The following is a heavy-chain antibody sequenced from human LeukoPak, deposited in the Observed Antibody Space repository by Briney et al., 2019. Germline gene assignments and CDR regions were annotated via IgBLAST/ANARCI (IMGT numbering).Heavy chain of an antibody. CDR2: IYYSGRT. V-gene: IGHV4-39*01. CDR1: GDSVSRSDSY. Sequence: SSETLSLTCSVSGDSVSRSDSYWDWIRQPPGKGLEWIGTIYYSGRTYYSPSLKSRVTMSVDPSNNQFSLNLRSVTAADTAVYYCARRRYYDGNGHLEWGQGTLLSVSS. J-gene: IGHJ1*01. D-gene: IGHD3-22*01. CDR3: ARRRYYDGNGHLE.